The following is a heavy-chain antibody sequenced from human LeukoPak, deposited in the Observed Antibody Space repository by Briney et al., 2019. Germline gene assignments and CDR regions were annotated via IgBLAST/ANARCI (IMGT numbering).Heavy chain of an antibody. D-gene: IGHD6-19*01. CDR2: IKQDGSEK. V-gene: IGHV3-7*01. Sequence: PGGSLRLSCAASGFTFSSHWMSWVRQAPGKGLEWVANIKQDGSEKYYVDSVKGRFTISRDNAKNSLYLEMNSLRADDTAVYYCARDSNIAVAAIDYWGQGTLVTVSS. J-gene: IGHJ4*02. CDR1: GFTFSSHW. CDR3: ARDSNIAVAAIDY.